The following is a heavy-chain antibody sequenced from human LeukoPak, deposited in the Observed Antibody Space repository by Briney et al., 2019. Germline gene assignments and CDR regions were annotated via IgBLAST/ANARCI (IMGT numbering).Heavy chain of an antibody. CDR2: ISSSSSYI. CDR1: GFTFSSYS. D-gene: IGHD5-12*01. Sequence: GGSLRLSCAASGFTFSSYSMNWVRQAPGKGLEWVSSISSSSSYIYYADSVKGRFTISRDNAKNSLYLQMNGLRAEDTAVYYCARCTSGYSGYDLVSDFDYWGQGTLVTVSS. CDR3: ARCTSGYSGYDLVSDFDY. V-gene: IGHV3-21*01. J-gene: IGHJ4*02.